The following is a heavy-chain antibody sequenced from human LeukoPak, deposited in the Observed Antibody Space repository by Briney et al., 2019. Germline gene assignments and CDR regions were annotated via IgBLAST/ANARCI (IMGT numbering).Heavy chain of an antibody. CDR2: ISAHSGNT. CDR1: GYTFSTYG. J-gene: IGHJ4*02. Sequence: ASVKVSCKTSGYTFSTYGITWVRQAPGQGFQWMGWISAHSGNTKYAENFQGRISLTTDTSATTAYMELRSQTSDDTAVYYCARDLSSGGWTLEFDYWGQGSLVTVAS. V-gene: IGHV1-18*01. CDR3: ARDLSSGGWTLEFDY. D-gene: IGHD1-1*01.